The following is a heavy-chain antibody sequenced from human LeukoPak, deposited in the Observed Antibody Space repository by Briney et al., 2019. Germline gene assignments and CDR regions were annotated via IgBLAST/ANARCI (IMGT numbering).Heavy chain of an antibody. CDR3: AKDLRITGTTSVFDY. CDR1: GFTFSTYD. CDR2: ISYDGSNK. J-gene: IGHJ4*02. V-gene: IGHV3-30*18. Sequence: GGSLRLSCAASGFTFSTYDIHWVRQAPGKGLEWVAVISYDGSNKYYADSVKGRFTISRDNSKNTLYLQMNSLRAEDTAVYYCAKDLRITGTTSVFDYWGQGTLVTVSS. D-gene: IGHD1-7*01.